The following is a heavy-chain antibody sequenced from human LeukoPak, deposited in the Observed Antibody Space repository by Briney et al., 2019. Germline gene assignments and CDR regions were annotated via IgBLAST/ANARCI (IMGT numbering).Heavy chain of an antibody. CDR1: GGPLSCYH. D-gene: IGHD5-18*01. J-gene: IGHJ4*02. CDR3: ARGIQLWLYYFDF. V-gene: IGHV4-59*01. CDR2: IHYSGST. Sequence: SETLSLTCHVSGGPLSCYHWGWNRQPPGKGLEWIGYIHYSGSTNYNPSLKSRVTISVDTSKNQFSLKLNSVTAADTAVYYCARGIQLWLYYFDFWGQGNLVTVSS.